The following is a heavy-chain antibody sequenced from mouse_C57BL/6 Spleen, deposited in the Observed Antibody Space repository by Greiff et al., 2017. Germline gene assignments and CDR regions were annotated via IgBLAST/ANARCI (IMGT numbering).Heavy chain of an antibody. CDR2: ITLRSGNT. Sequence: VQLQQSGAELVRPGASVKLSCKASCYTFTSYAIRWVKQRTGQGLEWIGEITLRSGNTYYNENFKGKATLTADKSSSTAYMELSSLTSEDSAFYFCARGDSGYRAYWGQGTLVTVSA. CDR1: CYTFTSYA. D-gene: IGHD2-14*01. J-gene: IGHJ3*01. CDR3: ARGDSGYRAY. V-gene: IGHV1-81*01.